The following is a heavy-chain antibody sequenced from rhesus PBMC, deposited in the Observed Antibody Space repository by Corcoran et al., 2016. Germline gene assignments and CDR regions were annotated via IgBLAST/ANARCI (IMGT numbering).Heavy chain of an antibody. CDR3: ARGIAAGDAFDF. CDR1: GGSISDSYR. CDR2: ISGSNTRT. D-gene: IGHD6-13*01. V-gene: IGHV4S10*01. Sequence: QVQLQESGPGVVKPSETLSLTCAVSGGSISDSYRWSWIRQPPGKGLEGIGYISGSNTRTNYNPTLKSRVTISKDTSKNQFSLKLSSVTAADTAVYYCARGIAAGDAFDFWGQGLRVTVSS. J-gene: IGHJ3*01.